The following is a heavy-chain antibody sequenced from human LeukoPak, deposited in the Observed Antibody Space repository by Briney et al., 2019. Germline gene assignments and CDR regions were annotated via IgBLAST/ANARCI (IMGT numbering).Heavy chain of an antibody. Sequence: GASVKVSCKASGYTFTSYDINWVRQATGQGLEWMGWMNPNSGNTGYAQKFQGRVTMTRNTSISTAYMELSSLRSEDTAVYYCARGGDILFDSSGYISTPDYWGQGTLVTVSS. CDR2: MNPNSGNT. D-gene: IGHD3-22*01. V-gene: IGHV1-8*01. J-gene: IGHJ4*02. CDR1: GYTFTSYD. CDR3: ARGGDILFDSSGYISTPDY.